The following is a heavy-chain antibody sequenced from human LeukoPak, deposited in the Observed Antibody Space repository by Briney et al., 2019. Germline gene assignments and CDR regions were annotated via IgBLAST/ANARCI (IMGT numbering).Heavy chain of an antibody. J-gene: IGHJ3*02. CDR1: GFTFSNYW. Sequence: PGGSLRLSCAASGFTFSNYWMSWVRQAPGKGLEWVAGIWYDGSNNYYADSVKGRFTISRDNSKNTLYLQMNSLRAEDTAVYYCARKYYDSSGYYGVSAFDIWGQGTMVTVSS. D-gene: IGHD3-22*01. CDR3: ARKYYDSSGYYGVSAFDI. V-gene: IGHV3-33*08. CDR2: IWYDGSNN.